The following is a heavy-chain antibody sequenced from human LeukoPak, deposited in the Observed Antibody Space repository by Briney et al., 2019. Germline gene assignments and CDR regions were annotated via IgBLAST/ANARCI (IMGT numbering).Heavy chain of an antibody. CDR2: MNPTTGST. CDR1: GYTFTTYD. J-gene: IGHJ2*01. D-gene: IGHD1-7*01. CDR3: ARDYAGTNYWYFDL. V-gene: IGHV1-8*01. Sequence: ASVKVSCKASGYTFTTYDINWVRQASGQGLEWMGWMNPTTGSTGYAQKFQGRVTMTRDTSISTAYMELSSLRSDDTAVYYCARDYAGTNYWYFDLWGRGTLVTVSS.